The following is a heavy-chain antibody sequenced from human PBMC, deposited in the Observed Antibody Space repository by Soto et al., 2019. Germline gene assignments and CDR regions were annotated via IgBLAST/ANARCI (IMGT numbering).Heavy chain of an antibody. V-gene: IGHV1-2*04. Sequence: ASVKVSCKASGYTFTGYYIHWVRQAPGQGLEWMGWINPNSGGTNYAQKFQGWVTVTRDTSISTAYMELSRLRSDDTAVYYCASSANGGYLGYYYGMDVWGQGPTVTVSS. J-gene: IGHJ6*02. CDR1: GYTFTGYY. CDR2: INPNSGGT. CDR3: ASSANGGYLGYYYGMDV. D-gene: IGHD3-22*01.